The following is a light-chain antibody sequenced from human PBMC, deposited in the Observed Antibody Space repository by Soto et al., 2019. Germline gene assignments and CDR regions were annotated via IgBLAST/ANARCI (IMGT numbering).Light chain of an antibody. CDR2: GAS. J-gene: IGKJ4*01. V-gene: IGKV3-15*01. Sequence: EVVMTQSPVTLSVSPGEGATLSCRASQSVISYLAWYQQKPGQAPRLLIYGASTRATDVPARFSGSGSGTEFTLTISGLQPEDFGVYYCQQYNNWPWLTFGGGTKGEI. CDR3: QQYNNWPWLT. CDR1: QSVISY.